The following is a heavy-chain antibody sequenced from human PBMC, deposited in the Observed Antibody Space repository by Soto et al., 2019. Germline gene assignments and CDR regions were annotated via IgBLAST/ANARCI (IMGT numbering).Heavy chain of an antibody. D-gene: IGHD3-3*01. CDR1: GGSISSSSYY. CDR2: IYYSGST. V-gene: IGHV4-39*01. Sequence: SETLSLTCTVSGGSISSSSYYWGWIRPPPGKGLEWIGSIYYSGSTYYNPSLKSRVTISVDTSKNQFSLKLSSVTAADTAVYYCARHGGTIFGVVTANIDYWGQGTLVTVSS. J-gene: IGHJ4*02. CDR3: ARHGGTIFGVVTANIDY.